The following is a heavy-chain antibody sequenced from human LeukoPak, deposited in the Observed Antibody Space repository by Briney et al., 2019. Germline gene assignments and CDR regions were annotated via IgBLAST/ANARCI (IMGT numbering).Heavy chain of an antibody. CDR1: GFTFSNAW. D-gene: IGHD3-10*01. J-gene: IGHJ4*02. CDR2: IKSKTDGGTT. Sequence: GGSLRLSCAASGFTFSNAWMSWVRQAPGKGLEWVGRIKSKTDGGTTDYAAPVKGRFTISRDDSKTTLYLQMNSLKTEDTAVYYCTTDPFGEPFYFDYWGQGTPVSVSS. CDR3: TTDPFGEPFYFDY. V-gene: IGHV3-15*01.